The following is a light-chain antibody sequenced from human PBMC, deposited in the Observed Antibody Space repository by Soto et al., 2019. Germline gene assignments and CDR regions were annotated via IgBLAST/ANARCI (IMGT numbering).Light chain of an antibody. CDR1: QGINRK. CDR2: GAS. J-gene: IGKJ4*01. Sequence: ILITQSPATLSVSPGERVTFSCRASQGINRKLAWYQHKAGQPPRLLISGASTGATGIPARFSGSGSGTEFTLTINRLQSEDSEVYYCQQYHTWPVTFGGGTKVDIK. V-gene: IGKV3-15*01. CDR3: QQYHTWPVT.